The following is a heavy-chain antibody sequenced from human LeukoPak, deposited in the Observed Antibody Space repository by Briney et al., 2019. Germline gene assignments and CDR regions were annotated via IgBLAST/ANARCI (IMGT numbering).Heavy chain of an antibody. CDR1: GGSFSGYY. J-gene: IGHJ4*02. V-gene: IGHV4-34*01. CDR2: INHSGST. CDR3: ERGPVVTPGGDY. D-gene: IGHD2-21*02. Sequence: SETLSLTCAVYGGSFSGYYWSWIRQPPGKGLEWIGEINHSGSTNYNPSLKSRVTISVDTSKNQFSLKLSSVTAADTAVYYCERGPVVTPGGDYWGQGTLVTVSS.